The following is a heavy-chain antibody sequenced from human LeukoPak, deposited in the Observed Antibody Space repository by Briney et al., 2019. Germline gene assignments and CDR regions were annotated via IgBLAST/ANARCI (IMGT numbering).Heavy chain of an antibody. CDR1: GFTFSSYA. Sequence: GGSLRLSCAASGFTFSSYAMSWVRQAPRKGLEWVSAIRGSGGSTYYADSVKGRFTISRDNSKNPLYLQMNSLRAEDTAVYYCAKDPSSGSSHDAFDIWGQGTMVTVSS. V-gene: IGHV3-23*01. J-gene: IGHJ3*02. CDR3: AKDPSSGSSHDAFDI. CDR2: IRGSGGST. D-gene: IGHD1-26*01.